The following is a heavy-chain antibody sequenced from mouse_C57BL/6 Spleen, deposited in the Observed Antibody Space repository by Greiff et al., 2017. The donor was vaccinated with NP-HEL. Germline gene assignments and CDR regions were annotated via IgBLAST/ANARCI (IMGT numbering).Heavy chain of an antibody. CDR3: ARSDSITTDFDV. D-gene: IGHD1-2*01. CDR2: INPNNGGT. CDR1: GYTFTDYY. Sequence: VQLQQSGPELVKPGASVKISCKASGYTFTDYYMNWVKQSHGKSLEWIGDINPNNGGTSYNQKFKGKATLTVDKSSSTAYMELRSLTSEDSAVYYCARSDSITTDFDVWGTGTTVTVSS. J-gene: IGHJ1*03. V-gene: IGHV1-26*01.